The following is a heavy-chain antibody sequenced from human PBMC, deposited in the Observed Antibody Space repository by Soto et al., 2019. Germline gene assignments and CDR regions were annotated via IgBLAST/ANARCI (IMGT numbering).Heavy chain of an antibody. D-gene: IGHD6-6*01. CDR1: GYTFTSYD. V-gene: IGHV1-8*01. CDR3: ARGGGIGARPRPPVPYYYYGMDV. CDR2: MNPNSGNT. J-gene: IGHJ6*02. Sequence: QVQLVQSGAEVKKPGASVKVSCKASGYTFTSYDINWVRQATGQGLEWMGWMNPNSGNTGYAQKFQGRVTMTRNTSISTAYMELSSLRSEDTAVYYCARGGGIGARPRPPVPYYYYGMDVWGQGTTVTVSS.